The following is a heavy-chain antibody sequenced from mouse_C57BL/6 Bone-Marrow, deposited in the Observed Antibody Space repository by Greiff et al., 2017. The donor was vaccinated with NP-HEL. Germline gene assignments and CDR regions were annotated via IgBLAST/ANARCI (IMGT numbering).Heavy chain of an antibody. CDR2: ISSGGDYF. CDR3: TRDRGSFDY. J-gene: IGHJ2*01. V-gene: IGHV5-9-1*02. Sequence: EVKLMESGEGLVKPGGSLKLSCAASGFTFSSYAMSWVRQTPEKRLEWVAYISSGGDYFYYADTVKGRFTISRDNARNTLYLQMSSLKSEDTAMYYCTRDRGSFDYWGQGTTLTVSS. CDR1: GFTFSSYA.